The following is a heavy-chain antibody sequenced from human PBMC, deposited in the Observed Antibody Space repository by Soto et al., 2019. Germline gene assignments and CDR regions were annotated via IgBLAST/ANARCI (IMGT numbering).Heavy chain of an antibody. CDR3: ARGPSNWNDLDY. CDR2: IIPILGIA. J-gene: IGHJ4*02. V-gene: IGHV1-69*02. D-gene: IGHD1-20*01. Sequence: ASVKVSCKASGGTFSSYTISWVRQAPGQGLEWMGRIIPILGIANYAQKFQGRVTITADKSTSTAYMELSSLRSEDTAVYYCARGPSNWNDLDYWGQGTPVTVSS. CDR1: GGTFSSYT.